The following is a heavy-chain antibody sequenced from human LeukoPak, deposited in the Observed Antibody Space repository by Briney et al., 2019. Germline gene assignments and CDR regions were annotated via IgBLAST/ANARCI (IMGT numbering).Heavy chain of an antibody. J-gene: IGHJ3*02. CDR3: ARGHVLRYFDWLSGLDAFDI. D-gene: IGHD3-9*01. V-gene: IGHV1-8*01. Sequence: ASVKVSCKASGYTFTSYDINWVRQATGQGLEWMGWMNPNSGNTGYAQKFQGRVTKTRNTSISTAYMELSSLRSEDTAVYYCARGHVLRYFDWLSGLDAFDIWGQGTMVTVSS. CDR1: GYTFTSYD. CDR2: MNPNSGNT.